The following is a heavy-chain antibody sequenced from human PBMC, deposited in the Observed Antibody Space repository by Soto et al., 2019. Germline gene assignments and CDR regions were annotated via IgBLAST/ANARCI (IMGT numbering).Heavy chain of an antibody. CDR3: ARGVSYDFWSGFKPYWVVYYFDY. J-gene: IGHJ4*02. CDR2: INHSGST. CDR1: GGSFSGYY. V-gene: IGHV4-34*01. Sequence: SEALSLTCAVYGGSFSGYYWSWIRQPPGKGLEWIGEINHSGSTNYNPSLKSRVTISVDTSKNQFSLKLSSVTAADTAVYYCARGVSYDFWSGFKPYWVVYYFDYWGQGTLVTVSS. D-gene: IGHD3-3*01.